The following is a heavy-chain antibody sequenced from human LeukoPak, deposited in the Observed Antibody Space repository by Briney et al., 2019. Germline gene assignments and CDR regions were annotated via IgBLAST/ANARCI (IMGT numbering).Heavy chain of an antibody. CDR2: IKQAGSEK. CDR1: GITFSGYL. D-gene: IGHD3-16*01. CDR3: ASDGGPFDY. J-gene: IGHJ4*02. V-gene: IGHV3-7*01. Sequence: GSLRLSCTASGITFSGYLMSWVRPPPGKGLGWVANIKQAGSEKYYVDSAKGRFTISRDDAKKSVYLQMNSLRAEDTAVYYCASDGGPFDYWGQGTLVTVSS.